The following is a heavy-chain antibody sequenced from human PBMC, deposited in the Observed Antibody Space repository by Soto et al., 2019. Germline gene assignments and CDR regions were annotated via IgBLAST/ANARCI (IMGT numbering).Heavy chain of an antibody. CDR3: ARVTAPRVVVPAPYYFDY. J-gene: IGHJ4*02. D-gene: IGHD2-2*01. V-gene: IGHV4-34*01. CDR2: INHSGST. Sequence: QVQLQQWGAGLLKPSETLSLTCAVYGGSFSGYYWSWIRQPPGKGLEWIGEINHSGSTNYNPSLKSRVTISVDTSKNQFSLKLSSVTAADTAVYYCARVTAPRVVVPAPYYFDYWGQGTLVTVSS. CDR1: GGSFSGYY.